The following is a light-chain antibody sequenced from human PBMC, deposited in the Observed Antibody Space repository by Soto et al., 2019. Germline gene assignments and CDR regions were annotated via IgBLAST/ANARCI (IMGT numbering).Light chain of an antibody. CDR2: EGT. V-gene: IGLV2-23*01. J-gene: IGLJ1*01. Sequence: QSALTQPASVSGSPGQSITISCTETSSDVVTHNRVSWYQQHPGTAPKLMIYEGTKRPSGVTHRFSGSKSGNTASLTISGLQAEDEADYYCCSYAGRYTYVFGTGTKLTVL. CDR1: SSDVVTHNR. CDR3: CSYAGRYTYV.